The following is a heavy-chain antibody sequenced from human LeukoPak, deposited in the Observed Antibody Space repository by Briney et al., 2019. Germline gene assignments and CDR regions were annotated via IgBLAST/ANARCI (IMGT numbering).Heavy chain of an antibody. Sequence: GGSLRLSCAASGFTVSSNYMSWVRQAPGKGLEWVSAISGSGGSTYYADSVKGRFTISRDNSKNTLYLQMNSLRAEDTAVYYCARGLEQQLGTQFDYWGQGTLVTVSS. D-gene: IGHD6-13*01. CDR2: ISGSGGST. CDR3: ARGLEQQLGTQFDY. J-gene: IGHJ4*02. CDR1: GFTVSSNY. V-gene: IGHV3-23*01.